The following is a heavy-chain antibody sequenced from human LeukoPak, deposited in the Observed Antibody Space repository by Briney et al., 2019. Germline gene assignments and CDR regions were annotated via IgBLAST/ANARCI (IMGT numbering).Heavy chain of an antibody. J-gene: IGHJ4*02. Sequence: PGGSLRLSCAASGFTFSDYYMSWIRQAPGKGLEWVSYISSSGSTIYYADSVKGRFTISRDNSKNTLYLQMNSLRAEDTAVYYCARDPKRGNLDYWGQGTLVTVSS. CDR1: GFTFSDYY. CDR2: ISSSGSTI. CDR3: ARDPKRGNLDY. V-gene: IGHV3-11*04. D-gene: IGHD3-16*01.